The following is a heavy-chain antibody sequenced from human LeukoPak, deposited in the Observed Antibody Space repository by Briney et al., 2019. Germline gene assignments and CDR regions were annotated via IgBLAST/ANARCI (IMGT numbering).Heavy chain of an antibody. V-gene: IGHV1-2*02. Sequence: ASVKVSCKTTGYTFTGYHLHWVRQAPGQGLEWMAWIQSDSGDTNYAQKFQGRVTVTRDKFTRTSYIEVDRLSSDDTAVYYCARDLTGDLYTFFDYWGKGTLVTVSS. J-gene: IGHJ4*02. CDR2: IQSDSGDT. CDR1: GYTFTGYH. D-gene: IGHD3-16*02. CDR3: ARDLTGDLYTFFDY.